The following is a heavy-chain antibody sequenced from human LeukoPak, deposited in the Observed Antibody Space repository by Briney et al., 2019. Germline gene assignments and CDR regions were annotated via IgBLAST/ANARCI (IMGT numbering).Heavy chain of an antibody. J-gene: IGHJ6*02. Sequence: ASETLSLTCTVSGGSISSGGYSWSWIRQPPGKGLEWIGYIYHSASTYYNPSFKSRVNISVDRSKNQLSLKLSSVTAADTAVYYCAREDDSRGMDVWGQGTTVTVSS. CDR1: GGSISSGGYS. V-gene: IGHV4-30-2*01. CDR2: IYHSAST. D-gene: IGHD3-3*01. CDR3: AREDDSRGMDV.